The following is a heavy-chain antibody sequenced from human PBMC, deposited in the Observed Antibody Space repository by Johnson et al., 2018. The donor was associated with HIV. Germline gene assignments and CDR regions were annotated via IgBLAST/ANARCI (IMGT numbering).Heavy chain of an antibody. CDR2: INQAGSEK. V-gene: IGHV3-7*05. Sequence: VQLVESWGGLVQPGGSLRLSCAASGFTFSRYWMSWVRQAPGKGLEWVANINQAGSEKYYVDSMTGRFTISRANAKNSLYLQMNSLRAEDTAVYYCAMPSMVQGGPDAFDIWGQGTMVTVSS. J-gene: IGHJ3*02. CDR3: AMPSMVQGGPDAFDI. D-gene: IGHD3-10*01. CDR1: GFTFSRYW.